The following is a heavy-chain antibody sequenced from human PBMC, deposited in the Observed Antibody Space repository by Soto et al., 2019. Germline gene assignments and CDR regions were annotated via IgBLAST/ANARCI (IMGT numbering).Heavy chain of an antibody. V-gene: IGHV1-18*04. Sequence: ASVKVSCNASGYTFTSYGISWVRQTPGQGLEWMGWISAYNGNTNYAQKLQGRVTMTTDTSTSTAYMALRSLRSDDTAVYYCARDSWSGLTNAFDIWGQGTMVTVSS. J-gene: IGHJ3*02. CDR2: ISAYNGNT. CDR3: ARDSWSGLTNAFDI. D-gene: IGHD2-21*02. CDR1: GYTFTSYG.